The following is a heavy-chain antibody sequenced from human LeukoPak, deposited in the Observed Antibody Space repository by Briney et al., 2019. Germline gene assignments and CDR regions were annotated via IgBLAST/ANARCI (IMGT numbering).Heavy chain of an antibody. D-gene: IGHD3-10*01. CDR3: ARDRGDYYGSGFFVY. CDR1: GYTFTSYA. Sequence: ASVKVSCKASGYTFTSYAMHWVRQAPGQRLEWMGWINAGNGNTKYSQKFQGRVTITRDTSASTAYMELSSLRSEDTAVYYCARDRGDYYGSGFFVYWGQGTLVTVSS. CDR2: INAGNGNT. V-gene: IGHV1-3*01. J-gene: IGHJ4*02.